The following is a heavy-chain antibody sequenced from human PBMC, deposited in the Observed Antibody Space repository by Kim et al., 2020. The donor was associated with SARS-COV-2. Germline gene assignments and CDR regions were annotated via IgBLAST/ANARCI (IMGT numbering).Heavy chain of an antibody. CDR3: ARGGYSYGYVDY. J-gene: IGHJ4*02. V-gene: IGHV4-34*01. Sequence: SETLSLTCAVYGGSFSGYYWSWIRQPPGKGLEWIGEINHSGSTNYNPSLKSRVTISVDTSKNQFSLKLSSVTAADTAVYYCARGGYSYGYVDYWGQGTLVTVSS. CDR2: INHSGST. CDR1: GGSFSGYY. D-gene: IGHD5-18*01.